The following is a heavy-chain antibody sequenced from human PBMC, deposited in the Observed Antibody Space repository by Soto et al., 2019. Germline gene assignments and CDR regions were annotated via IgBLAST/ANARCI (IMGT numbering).Heavy chain of an antibody. CDR1: GFTFSNYW. D-gene: IGHD3-10*01. V-gene: IGHV3-74*03. Sequence: EVQLVESGGGLVQPGGSLILSCAASGFTFSNYWMVWVRQAPRKGLVWVSRIIGDGLYTTYADSVKGRFTISRDNAKNKVYLQMNSLRVETPVGIYGAGGIFVSGPAMTHGAQGTLVTFS. J-gene: IGHJ4*02. CDR2: IIGDGLYT. CDR3: AGGIFVSGPAMTH.